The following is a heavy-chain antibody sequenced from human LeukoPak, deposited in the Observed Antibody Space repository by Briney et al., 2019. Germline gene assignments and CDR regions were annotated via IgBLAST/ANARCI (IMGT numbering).Heavy chain of an antibody. J-gene: IGHJ4*02. CDR2: ISWDGGST. Sequence: QPGGSLRLSCAASGFTFDDYAMHSVRHAPGKGLEWVSLISWDGGSTYYADSVKGRFTISRDNSKNSLYLQMNSLRAEDTALYYCAKGEDYGDYVSADYWGQGTLVAVSS. CDR3: AKGEDYGDYVSADY. V-gene: IGHV3-43D*03. CDR1: GFTFDDYA. D-gene: IGHD4-17*01.